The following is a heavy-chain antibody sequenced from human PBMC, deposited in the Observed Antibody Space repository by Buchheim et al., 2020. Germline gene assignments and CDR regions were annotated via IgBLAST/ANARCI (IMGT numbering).Heavy chain of an antibody. V-gene: IGHV4-39*01. CDR2: LHYSGRT. Sequence: QLLLQESGPGLVKPSETLSLTCIVSGGSISSGSYFWGWIRQPPGKGLEWIGTLHYSGRTYYNASLQRRVTISVDTSTNQFSLKLTSVSAADTAVYFCARMLDCSGRTCYHYYAMDVWGQGTT. CDR3: ARMLDCSGRTCYHYYAMDV. D-gene: IGHD2-15*01. J-gene: IGHJ6*02. CDR1: GGSISSGSYF.